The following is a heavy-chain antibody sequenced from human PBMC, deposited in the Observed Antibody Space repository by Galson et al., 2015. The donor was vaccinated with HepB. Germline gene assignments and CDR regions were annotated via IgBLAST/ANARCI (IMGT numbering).Heavy chain of an antibody. CDR3: ARDAPGGETIYDY. V-gene: IGHV6-1*01. D-gene: IGHD4-23*01. CDR2: TYYRSNWYY. Sequence: CAISGDSVSSDSAAWNWIRQSPSRGLEWLGRTYYRSNWYYDYAASVKSRIIINADTSRNQFSLQLNSVSPEDTAVYYCARDAPGGETIYDYWGQGTLVTASS. J-gene: IGHJ4*02. CDR1: GDSVSSDSAA.